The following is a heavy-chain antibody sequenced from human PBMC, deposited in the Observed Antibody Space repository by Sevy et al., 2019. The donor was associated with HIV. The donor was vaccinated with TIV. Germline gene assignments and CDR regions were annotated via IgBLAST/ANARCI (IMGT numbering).Heavy chain of an antibody. J-gene: IGHJ5*02. CDR2: IYTSGTT. CDR1: GASISSGSY. CDR3: ARDLGPS. V-gene: IGHV4-61*02. Sequence: SESLSLTCTVSGASISSGSYWTWIRQPAGKGLEGIGRIYTSGTTNYNPSLKSRLTLSLDTSKDQFSLKLTSVTAADTAVYYCARDLGPSWGQGTLVTVSS.